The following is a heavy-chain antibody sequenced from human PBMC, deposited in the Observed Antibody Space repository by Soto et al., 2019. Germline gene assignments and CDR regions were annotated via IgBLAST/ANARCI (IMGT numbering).Heavy chain of an antibody. Sequence: EVQLLESGGGLVQPGGSLGLSCAASGFTFSNYDMSWVRQAPGEGLEWVSTISGGGGRIYYAESVKGRFTISRDNSKNTLYMQMNSLRAEDTAVYYCAKRPASLVCFDYWGQGTLVTVSS. CDR3: AKRPASLVCFDY. CDR2: ISGGGGRI. J-gene: IGHJ4*02. V-gene: IGHV3-23*01. D-gene: IGHD2-2*01. CDR1: GFTFSNYD.